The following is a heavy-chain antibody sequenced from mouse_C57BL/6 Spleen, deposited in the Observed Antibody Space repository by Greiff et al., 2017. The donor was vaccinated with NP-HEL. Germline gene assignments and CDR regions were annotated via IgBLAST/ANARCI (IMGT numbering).Heavy chain of an antibody. J-gene: IGHJ2*01. D-gene: IGHD1-2*01. CDR2: ISYSGST. CDR1: GYSITSGYG. Sequence: DVKLQESGPGLVKPSQSLSLTCTVTGYSITSGYGWNWIRQFPGNTLEWMGYISYSGSTNYKPTLKSRFSITRDTSKNPFFLQLNSVTTEDTATYYCARTARIKYWGQGTTLTVAS. CDR3: ARTARIKY. V-gene: IGHV3-2*02.